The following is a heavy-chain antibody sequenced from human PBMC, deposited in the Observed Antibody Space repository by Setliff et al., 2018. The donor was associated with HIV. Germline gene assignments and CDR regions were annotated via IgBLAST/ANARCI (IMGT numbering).Heavy chain of an antibody. D-gene: IGHD3-3*01. CDR1: GFTFSSYN. Sequence: PGGSLRLSCAASGFTFSSYNMNWVRQAPGKGLEWVSFISRTSSYIYYADSLKGRFTISRDNAKNSLYLQMNSLTAEDTAVYYCARGFVLRFLEWSMPDAFDIWGQGTRGT. J-gene: IGHJ3*02. V-gene: IGHV3-21*01. CDR3: ARGFVLRFLEWSMPDAFDI. CDR2: ISRTSSYI.